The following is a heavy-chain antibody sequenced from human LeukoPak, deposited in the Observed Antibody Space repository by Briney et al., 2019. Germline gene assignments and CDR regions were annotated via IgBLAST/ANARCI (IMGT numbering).Heavy chain of an antibody. CDR1: GFTFSRYS. CDR3: ARSCSGGSCYSERGYFDY. V-gene: IGHV3-21*01. CDR2: ISSRSSYI. J-gene: IGHJ4*02. Sequence: GGSLRLSCAASGFTFSRYSMSWVRQAPGKGLEWVSSISSRSSYIYYADSVKGRFTISRDNAKNSLYLQMNSLRAEDTAVYYCARSCSGGSCYSERGYFDYWGQGTLVTVSS. D-gene: IGHD2-15*01.